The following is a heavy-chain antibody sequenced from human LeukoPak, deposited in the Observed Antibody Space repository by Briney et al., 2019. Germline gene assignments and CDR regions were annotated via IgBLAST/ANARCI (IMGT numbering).Heavy chain of an antibody. J-gene: IGHJ5*02. CDR1: GYTLTELS. Sequence: ASVKVSCKVSGYTLTELSMHWVRQAPGKGLEWMGGFDPEDGETIYAQKFQGRVTMTEDTSTDTAYTELSSLRSEDTAVYYCATRIRYSNYVGGWFDPWGQGTLVTVSS. CDR3: ATRIRYSNYVGGWFDP. D-gene: IGHD4-11*01. V-gene: IGHV1-24*01. CDR2: FDPEDGET.